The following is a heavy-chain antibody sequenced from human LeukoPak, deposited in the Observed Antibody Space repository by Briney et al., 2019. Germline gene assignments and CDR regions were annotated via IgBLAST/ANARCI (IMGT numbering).Heavy chain of an antibody. J-gene: IGHJ6*03. CDR1: GGSISSYY. CDR2: IYTSGST. V-gene: IGHV4-4*07. D-gene: IGHD2-2*01. Sequence: SQTLSLTCTVSGGSISSYYWSWLRQPAGKGLEWIGRIYTSGSTNYNPSLKSRVTMSVDTSKNQFSLKLSSVTAADTAVYYCARAKVVPAAIYYYYYYMDVWGKGTTVTVSS. CDR3: ARAKVVPAAIYYYYYYMDV.